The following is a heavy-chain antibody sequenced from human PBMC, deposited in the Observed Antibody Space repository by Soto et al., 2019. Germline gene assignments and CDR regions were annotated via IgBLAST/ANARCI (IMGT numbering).Heavy chain of an antibody. CDR2: IWHDGSRT. V-gene: IGHV3-33*01. CDR3: ARDLSHGSRDY. Sequence: QLHLVESGGGEVQPGRSLRLSCVGSGFTFKNYGMHWVRQAPGKGLEWVAAIWHDGSRTIYADTVKGRFTISRDAAKSTFFLQMNSLGVEDTAVYYCARDLSHGSRDYRRQGTLVTVSS. J-gene: IGHJ4*02. D-gene: IGHD6-13*01. CDR1: GFTFKNYG.